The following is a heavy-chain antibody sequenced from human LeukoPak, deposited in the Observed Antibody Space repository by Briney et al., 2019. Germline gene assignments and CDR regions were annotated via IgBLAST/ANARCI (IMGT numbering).Heavy chain of an antibody. V-gene: IGHV3-23*01. Sequence: GGSLRLSCAASGFTFSSYAMSWVRQAPGKGLEWVSAISGSGGSTYYADSVKGRFTISRDNSKNTLYLQMNSLRAEDTAVYYCAKDLQAGITGTLSDYWGQGTLVTVSS. J-gene: IGHJ4*02. CDR2: ISGSGGST. D-gene: IGHD1-20*01. CDR1: GFTFSSYA. CDR3: AKDLQAGITGTLSDY.